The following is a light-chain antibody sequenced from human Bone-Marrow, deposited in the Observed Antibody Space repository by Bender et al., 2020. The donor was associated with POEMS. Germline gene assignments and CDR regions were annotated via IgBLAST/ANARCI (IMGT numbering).Light chain of an antibody. CDR2: EVN. CDR1: SSDVGSHNR. J-gene: IGLJ1*01. V-gene: IGLV2-18*02. CDR3: CSFAGSSIFYV. Sequence: QSALTQPPSVSGSPGQSVTISCTGTSSDVGSHNRVSWYQQPPGTAPKLMICEVNKRPSGVPDRFSDSKSGNTASLTVSGLQAEDEADYYCCSFAGSSIFYVFGTGTKVTVL.